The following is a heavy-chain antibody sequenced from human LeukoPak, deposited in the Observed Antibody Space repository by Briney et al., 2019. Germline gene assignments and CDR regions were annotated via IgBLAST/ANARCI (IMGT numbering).Heavy chain of an antibody. V-gene: IGHV7-4-1*02. J-gene: IGHJ6*03. Sequence: ASVTVSCKASGYTFTSYYMHWVRQAPGQGLEWMGWINTNTGNPTYAQGFTGRFVFSLDTSVSTAYLQISSLKAEDTAVYYCASTAGYCSSTSCYGPYYYYYMDVWGKGTTVTVSS. D-gene: IGHD2-2*01. CDR1: GYTFTSYY. CDR2: INTNTGNP. CDR3: ASTAGYCSSTSCYGPYYYYYMDV.